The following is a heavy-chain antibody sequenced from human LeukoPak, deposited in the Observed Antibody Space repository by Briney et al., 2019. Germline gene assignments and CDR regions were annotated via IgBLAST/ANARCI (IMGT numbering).Heavy chain of an antibody. CDR2: INPNSGGT. CDR3: AKLAAADPFDY. Sequence: RASVKVSCKASGYTFTGYYMHWVRQAPGQGLEWMGWINPNSGGTNYAQKFQGRVTMTRDTSISTAYMELSRLRSDDTAVYYCAKLAAADPFDYWGQGTLVSVPS. V-gene: IGHV1-2*02. J-gene: IGHJ4*02. D-gene: IGHD6-13*01. CDR1: GYTFTGYY.